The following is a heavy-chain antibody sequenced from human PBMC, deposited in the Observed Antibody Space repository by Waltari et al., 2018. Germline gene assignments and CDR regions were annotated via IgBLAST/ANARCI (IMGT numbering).Heavy chain of an antibody. Sequence: QLQLQESGPGLVKPSETLSLTCTVSGGSISSSSYYWGWIRKPPGKGLEWIGSIYYSGCTSYNPYLSIVFTISVDTSRNHFSLKLSLVTAADTAVYYCARLQNMAAAGTWVQGTLVTVSS. CDR2: IYYSGCT. D-gene: IGHD6-13*01. CDR1: GGSISSSSYY. CDR3: ARLQNMAAAGT. V-gene: IGHV4-39*01. J-gene: IGHJ5*02.